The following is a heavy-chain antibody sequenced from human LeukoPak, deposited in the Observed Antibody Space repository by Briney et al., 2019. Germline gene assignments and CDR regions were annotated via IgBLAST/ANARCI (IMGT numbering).Heavy chain of an antibody. CDR1: GGSVTTYY. V-gene: IGHV4-4*07. CDR3: AREATVVGATII. D-gene: IGHD1-26*01. Sequence: PSETLSLTCTVSGGSVTTYYWSWIRQSAGKELEWIGHISTSGTTTYNPSLKSRVTMSVDTSKNQFSLKLTSVTAADTAVYYCAREATVVGATIIWGQGTLVTVSS. J-gene: IGHJ4*02. CDR2: ISTSGTT.